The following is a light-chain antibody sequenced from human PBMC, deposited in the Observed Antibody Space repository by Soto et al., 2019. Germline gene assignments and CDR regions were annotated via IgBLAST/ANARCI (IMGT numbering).Light chain of an antibody. Sequence: AIQLTQSPSSLSASIGDRVTLTCRARQGISNALAWYQHKSGKAPKSLIYDASSLESGVPSRFSGSGSLTDFTLNISSLQSEDFANYYCQQFNSYPLTFGGGTKVEIK. J-gene: IGKJ4*01. CDR3: QQFNSYPLT. CDR1: QGISNA. CDR2: DAS. V-gene: IGKV1-13*02.